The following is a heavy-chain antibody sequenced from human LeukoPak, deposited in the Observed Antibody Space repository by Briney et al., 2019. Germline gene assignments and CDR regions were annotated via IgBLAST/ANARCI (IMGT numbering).Heavy chain of an antibody. CDR3: ARDHLSSGSSPDYYYYYYMDV. D-gene: IGHD6-19*01. CDR2: INSDGSST. V-gene: IGHV3-74*01. J-gene: IGHJ6*03. CDR1: GFTFSSYW. Sequence: GGSLRLSCAASGFTFSSYWMHWVRQAPGKGLVWVSRINSDGSSTSYADSVKGRFTISRDNAKNTLYLQMNSLRAEDTAVYYCARDHLSSGSSPDYYYYYYMDVWGKGTTVTVSS.